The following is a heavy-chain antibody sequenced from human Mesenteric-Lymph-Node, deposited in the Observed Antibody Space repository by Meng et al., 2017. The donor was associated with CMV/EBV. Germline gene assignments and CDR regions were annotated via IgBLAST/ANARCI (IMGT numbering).Heavy chain of an antibody. V-gene: IGHV3-23*01. CDR1: GFTFSRYA. CDR2: INGGGGST. J-gene: IGHJ4*02. Sequence: GESLKISCAASGFTFSRYAMSWVRQAPEKGLEWVSAINGGGGSTFYADSVKGRFTISRDNSKNTLYLQMNSLRADDTAVYYCARGREKDYWGQGTLVTVSS. CDR3: ARGREKDY.